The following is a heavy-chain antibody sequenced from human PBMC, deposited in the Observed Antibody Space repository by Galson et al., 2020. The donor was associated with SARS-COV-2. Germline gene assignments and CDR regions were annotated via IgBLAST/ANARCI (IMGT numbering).Heavy chain of an antibody. Sequence: SGPTLVKPTQILTLTCTISGSSPTTSGMCVSWIRQPPGTALEWLARIASDDAKFYSTSLKNRLTISKDTSRNQVVLTMTNMGPVDTGTYYCARVRWTSSSTRKYFFDYWCQGALVAVSS. V-gene: IGHV2-70*17. CDR3: ARVRWTSSSTRKYFFDY. J-gene: IGHJ4*02. CDR1: GSSPTTSGMC. D-gene: IGHD6-13*01. CDR2: IASDDAK.